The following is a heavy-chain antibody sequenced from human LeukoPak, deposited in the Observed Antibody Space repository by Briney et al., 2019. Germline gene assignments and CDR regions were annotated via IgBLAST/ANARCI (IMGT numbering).Heavy chain of an antibody. V-gene: IGHV4-38-2*02. J-gene: IGHJ5*02. CDR3: ARHSSGSNWFDP. D-gene: IGHD6-19*01. Sequence: SETLSLTCTVSGYSISSGYCWGWIRQPPGKGLEWIGSIDHSGSTYYNPSLKSRVTTSVDTSKNQFSLKLSSVTAADTAVYYCARHSSGSNWFDPWGQETLVTVPS. CDR2: IDHSGST. CDR1: GYSISSGYC.